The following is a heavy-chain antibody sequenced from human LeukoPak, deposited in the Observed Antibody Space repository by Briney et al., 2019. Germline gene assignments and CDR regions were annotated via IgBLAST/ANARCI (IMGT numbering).Heavy chain of an antibody. CDR2: IYHSGST. CDR3: ARRPPKADAFDI. CDR1: GYSISSGYY. D-gene: IGHD6-6*01. J-gene: IGHJ3*02. V-gene: IGHV4-38-2*02. Sequence: PSETLSLTCTVSGYSISSGYYWGWIRQPPGKGLEWIGSIYHSGSTYYNPSLKSRVTISVDTSKNQFSLKLSSVTAADTAVYYCARRPPKADAFDIWGQGTMVTVSS.